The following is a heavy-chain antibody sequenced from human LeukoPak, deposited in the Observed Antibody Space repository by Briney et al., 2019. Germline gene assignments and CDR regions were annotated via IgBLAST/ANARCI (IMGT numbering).Heavy chain of an antibody. CDR2: MNPNSGNT. V-gene: IGHV1-8*02. CDR3: ARGREGGTTMIVVVYDY. D-gene: IGHD3-22*01. CDR1: GYTFTGYY. Sequence: ASVKVSCKASGYTFTGYYMHWVRQATGQGLEWMGWMNPNSGNTGYAQKFQGRVTMTRNTSISTAYMELSSLRSEDTAMYYCARGREGGTTMIVVVYDYWGQGTLVTVSS. J-gene: IGHJ4*02.